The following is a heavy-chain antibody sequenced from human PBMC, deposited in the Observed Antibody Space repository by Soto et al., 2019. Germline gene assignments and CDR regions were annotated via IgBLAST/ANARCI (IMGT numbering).Heavy chain of an antibody. D-gene: IGHD3-22*01. Sequence: SETLSLTCTISGGSISTYYWSWIRQPPGKGLEWIGYIYYTGSTSYNPSLMSRVTISLDTSKNQFSLKLSSVTAADTAVYYCAKYDSRGFYPRPYFDLWGQGTLVTVSS. J-gene: IGHJ4*02. V-gene: IGHV4-59*08. CDR2: IYYTGST. CDR3: AKYDSRGFYPRPYFDL. CDR1: GGSISTYY.